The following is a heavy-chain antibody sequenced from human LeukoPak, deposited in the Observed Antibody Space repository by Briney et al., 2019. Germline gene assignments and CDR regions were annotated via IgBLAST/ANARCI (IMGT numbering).Heavy chain of an antibody. Sequence: GGSLRLSFAASGFTFSSYSMNWVRQAPGKGLEWVSYISSSSSTMYYADSVKGRFTISRDNAKTSLYLQMNSLSAEDTAVYYCARVYSGSIEYYFDYWGQGTLVTVSS. D-gene: IGHD3-10*01. CDR1: GFTFSSYS. V-gene: IGHV3-48*01. CDR3: ARVYSGSIEYYFDY. CDR2: ISSSSSTM. J-gene: IGHJ4*02.